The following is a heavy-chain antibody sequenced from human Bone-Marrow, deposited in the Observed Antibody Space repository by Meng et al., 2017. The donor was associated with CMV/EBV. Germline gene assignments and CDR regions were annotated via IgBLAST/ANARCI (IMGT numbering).Heavy chain of an antibody. CDR3: ARDSAAGPTFFDY. CDR2: INLYGSEK. D-gene: IGHD6-13*01. CDR1: GFSFSKHW. V-gene: IGHV3-7*01. Sequence: GESLKISCVASGFSFSKHWMSWVRQAPGKGLEYLANINLYGSEKYYMDSVKGRFTISRDNAKNSLFLQMNSLRAEDTAVYYCARDSAAGPTFFDYWGQGTLVTVSS. J-gene: IGHJ4*02.